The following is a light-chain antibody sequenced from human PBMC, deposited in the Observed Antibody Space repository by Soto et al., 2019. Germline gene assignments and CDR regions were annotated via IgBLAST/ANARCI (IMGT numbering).Light chain of an antibody. CDR1: QSVSSSS. V-gene: IGKV3-20*01. J-gene: IGKJ1*01. CDR2: GAS. Sequence: ENVLTQSPGPLSLSPGERATLFCRASQSVSSSSLAWYQQKPGQAPRLLMYGASSRATGIPDRFSGSGSGTDFTLTIRTLEPEDVAVYYCQQYGSSPRTLGQGTKVDIK. CDR3: QQYGSSPRT.